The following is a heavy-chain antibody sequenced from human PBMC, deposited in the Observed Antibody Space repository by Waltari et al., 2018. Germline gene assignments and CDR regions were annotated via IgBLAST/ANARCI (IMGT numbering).Heavy chain of an antibody. CDR3: ASGNSHAFDL. D-gene: IGHD1-7*01. Sequence: ELQLVESGGGLVRPGGYMRVSCTASGFTFSISGRHWVRQVPGKGLVGVSRINSDGSGTSYADSAKGRFTISRENAKNTLFLQMNSLRGEDTAVYYCASGNSHAFDLWGQGTMVTVSS. CDR1: GFTFSISG. J-gene: IGHJ3*01. CDR2: INSDGSGT. V-gene: IGHV3-74*01.